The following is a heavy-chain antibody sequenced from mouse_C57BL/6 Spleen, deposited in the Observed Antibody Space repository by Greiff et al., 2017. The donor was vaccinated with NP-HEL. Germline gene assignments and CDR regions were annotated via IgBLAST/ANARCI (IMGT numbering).Heavy chain of an antibody. CDR1: GFTFSSYA. CDR3: ARDSDDGYPWLAY. CDR2: ISDGGSYT. V-gene: IGHV5-4*01. Sequence: EVMLVESGGGLVKPGGSLKLSCAASGFTFSSYAMSWVRQTPEKRLEWVATISDGGSYTYYPDNVKGRFTISRDNAKNNLYLQMSHLKSEDTAMYYCARDSDDGYPWLAYWGQGTLVTVSA. J-gene: IGHJ3*01. D-gene: IGHD2-3*01.